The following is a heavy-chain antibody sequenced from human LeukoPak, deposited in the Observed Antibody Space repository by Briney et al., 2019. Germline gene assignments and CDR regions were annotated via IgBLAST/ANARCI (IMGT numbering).Heavy chain of an antibody. Sequence: SETLSLTCTVSGGSISSSSYYWGWIRQPPGKGLEWIGSIYYSGSTYYNPSLKSRVTISVDTSKNQFSLKLSSVAAADTAVYYCARDRAPPERWFDPWGQGTLVTVSS. J-gene: IGHJ5*02. CDR1: GGSISSSSYY. V-gene: IGHV4-39*07. CDR3: ARDRAPPERWFDP. D-gene: IGHD1-1*01. CDR2: IYYSGST.